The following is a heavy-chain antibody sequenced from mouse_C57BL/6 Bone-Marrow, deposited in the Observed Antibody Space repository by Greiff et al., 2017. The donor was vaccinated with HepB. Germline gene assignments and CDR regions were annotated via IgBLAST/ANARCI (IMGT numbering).Heavy chain of an antibody. D-gene: IGHD2-3*01. CDR1: GYAFTNYL. J-gene: IGHJ2*01. Sequence: QVQLQQSGAELVRPGTSVKVSCKASGYAFTNYLIEWVKQRPGQGLEWIGVINPGSGGTNYNEKFKGKATLTADKSSSTAYMQLSSLTSEDSAVYFCARVFGVTTRNYFDYWGQGTTLTVSS. V-gene: IGHV1-54*01. CDR2: INPGSGGT. CDR3: ARVFGVTTRNYFDY.